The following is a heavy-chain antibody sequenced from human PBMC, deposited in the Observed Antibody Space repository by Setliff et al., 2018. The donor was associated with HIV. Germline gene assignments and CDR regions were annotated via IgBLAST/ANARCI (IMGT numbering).Heavy chain of an antibody. CDR1: NGSFSGYY. Sequence: SETLSLTCAVYNGSFSGYYWSWIRQPPGKGLEWIGEIDHSGATNYNPSLNSRVTMSVDTSKNQFSLKLSSVTAADTAVYYCARTFGDLKHYNYYYTIDVWGQGTTVTVSS. V-gene: IGHV4-34*01. D-gene: IGHD3-10*01. J-gene: IGHJ6*02. CDR2: IDHSGAT. CDR3: ARTFGDLKHYNYYYTIDV.